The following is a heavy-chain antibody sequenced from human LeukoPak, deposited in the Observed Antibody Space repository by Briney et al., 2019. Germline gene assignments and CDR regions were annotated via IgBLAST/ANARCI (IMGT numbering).Heavy chain of an antibody. Sequence: GGSLRLSCAASGFTFISYWMSWVRQAPGKGLEWVANIKQDGSEKYYVDSVKGRFTISRDNAKNSLYLQMNSLRAEDTAVYYCARADSSIAARLSRSSIFNYYYYMDVWGKGTTVTVSS. CDR1: GFTFISYW. CDR2: IKQDGSEK. D-gene: IGHD6-6*01. CDR3: ARADSSIAARLSRSSIFNYYYYMDV. V-gene: IGHV3-7*01. J-gene: IGHJ6*03.